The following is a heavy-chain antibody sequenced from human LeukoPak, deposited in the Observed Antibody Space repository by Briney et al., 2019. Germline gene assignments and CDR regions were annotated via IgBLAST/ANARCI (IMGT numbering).Heavy chain of an antibody. CDR2: IYYSGYT. V-gene: IGHV4-59*01. Sequence: GSLRLSCAASGFTFSSYWMSWIRQPPGKGLEYIGYIYYSGYTNYNPSLKSRVTISVDTSKNQFSLKLSSVTAADTAVYYCARETSQKGAHYMDVWGKGTTVTISS. CDR1: GFTFSSYW. D-gene: IGHD3-16*01. CDR3: ARETSQKGAHYMDV. J-gene: IGHJ6*03.